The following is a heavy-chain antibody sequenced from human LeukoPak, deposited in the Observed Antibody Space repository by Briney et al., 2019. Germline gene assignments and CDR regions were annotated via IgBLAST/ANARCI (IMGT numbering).Heavy chain of an antibody. V-gene: IGHV3-48*01. CDR1: GFTFSSYS. J-gene: IGHJ5*02. CDR2: VSIGSSTI. D-gene: IGHD3-10*01. Sequence: GGSLRLSCAASGFTFSSYSMNWVRQAPGKGLEWVSYVSIGSSTIYYADSVKGRFTISRDNSKNTLYLQMNSLRAEDTAVYYCAKSRLRGVNWFDPWGQGTLVTVSS. CDR3: AKSRLRGVNWFDP.